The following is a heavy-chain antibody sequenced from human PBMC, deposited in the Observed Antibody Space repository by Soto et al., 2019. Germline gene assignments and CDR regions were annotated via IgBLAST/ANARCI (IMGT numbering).Heavy chain of an antibody. J-gene: IGHJ3*02. Sequence: SETLSLTCAVYGGSFSGYYWSWIRQPPGKGLEWIGYIYYSGSTYYNPSLKTRVTISVDTSKNQFSLKLSSVTAADTAVYYCARLKGGAFDIWGQGTMVTVSS. CDR2: IYYSGST. CDR3: ARLKGGAFDI. V-gene: IGHV4-30-4*08. CDR1: GGSFSGYY. D-gene: IGHD3-16*01.